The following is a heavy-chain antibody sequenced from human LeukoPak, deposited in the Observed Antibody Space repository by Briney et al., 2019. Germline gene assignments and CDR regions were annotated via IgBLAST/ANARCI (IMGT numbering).Heavy chain of an antibody. CDR2: INNSGGRT. V-gene: IGHV3-23*01. CDR1: GFTFKNYA. Sequence: GGSLRLSCAASGFTFKNYAMNWVRQTPGKGLEWVSAINNSGGRTYYADSVKGRFTISRDNSKNTLYLRMNSLRAEDTAEYYCAKDFVGTGNFRGGDYWGQGTLVTVSS. CDR3: AKDFVGTGNFRGGDY. J-gene: IGHJ4*02. D-gene: IGHD1-1*01.